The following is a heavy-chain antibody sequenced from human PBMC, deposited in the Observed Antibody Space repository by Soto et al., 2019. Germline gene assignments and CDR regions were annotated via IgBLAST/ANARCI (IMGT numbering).Heavy chain of an antibody. J-gene: IGHJ4*02. D-gene: IGHD1-1*01. Sequence: EVQLLESGGGLVQPGGSLRLSCAASGFSFTIAMSWVRQAPGKGLEGVSLISGVGDIISYTDSVKGRFTISRDNSKNTLYLQMKSLRAEEKAVYYCAKMAGPNWDVLNLDHWGQGILVAVSS. CDR3: AKMAGPNWDVLNLDH. V-gene: IGHV3-23*01. CDR1: GFSFTIA. CDR2: ISGVGDII.